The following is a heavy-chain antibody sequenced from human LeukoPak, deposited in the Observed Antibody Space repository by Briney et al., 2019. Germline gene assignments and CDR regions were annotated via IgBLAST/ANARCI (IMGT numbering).Heavy chain of an antibody. J-gene: IGHJ4*02. Sequence: GGSLRLSCAASGFTFSSYSMNWVRQAPGKGLEWVSSISSSGSYIYYADSVKGRFTISRDNAKNSLYLQMNSLRAEDTAVYYCARDWAVGATTDFDYRGQGTLVTVSS. D-gene: IGHD1-26*01. CDR1: GFTFSSYS. V-gene: IGHV3-21*01. CDR3: ARDWAVGATTDFDY. CDR2: ISSSGSYI.